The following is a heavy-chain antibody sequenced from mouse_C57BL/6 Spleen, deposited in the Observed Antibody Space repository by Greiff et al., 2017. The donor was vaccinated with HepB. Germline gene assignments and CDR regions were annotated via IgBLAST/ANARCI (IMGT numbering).Heavy chain of an antibody. D-gene: IGHD1-1*01. CDR3: ARSYYDGSRYFDY. CDR2: INPNNGGT. CDR1: GYTFTDYY. V-gene: IGHV1-26*01. J-gene: IGHJ2*01. Sequence: VQLQQSGPELVKPGASVKISCKASGYTFTDYYMNWVKQSHGKSLEWIGDINPNNGGTSYNQKFKGKATLTVDKSSSTAYMELRSLTSEDSAVYYCARSYYDGSRYFDYWGQGTTLTVSS.